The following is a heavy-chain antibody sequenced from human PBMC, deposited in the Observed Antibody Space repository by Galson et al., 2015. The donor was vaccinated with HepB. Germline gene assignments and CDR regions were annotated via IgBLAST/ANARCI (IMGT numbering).Heavy chain of an antibody. V-gene: IGHV3-7*03. CDR2: IKQDGGEK. D-gene: IGHD6-13*01. CDR1: GFTFSSYS. J-gene: IGHJ6*02. Sequence: SLRLSCAASGFTFSSYSMSWVRQAPGKGLEWVANIKQDGGEKYYVDSVRGRFTISRDNAKNSLYLQMNSLRAEDTAVYYCARAPQLVSYYYYGMDVWGQGTTVTVS. CDR3: ARAPQLVSYYYYGMDV.